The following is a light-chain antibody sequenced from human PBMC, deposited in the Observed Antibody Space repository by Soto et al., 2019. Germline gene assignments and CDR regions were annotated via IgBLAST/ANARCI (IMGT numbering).Light chain of an antibody. Sequence: EIVMTQSPATLSVSPGERATLSCRASQSVSSNLAWYQQKPGQAPRLLIYGASTRATGISARFSGSGSGTEFTLTISSLQSEDFAVYSCQRYNNWPLTFGQGTKVDIK. V-gene: IGKV3-15*01. CDR2: GAS. CDR3: QRYNNWPLT. J-gene: IGKJ1*01. CDR1: QSVSSN.